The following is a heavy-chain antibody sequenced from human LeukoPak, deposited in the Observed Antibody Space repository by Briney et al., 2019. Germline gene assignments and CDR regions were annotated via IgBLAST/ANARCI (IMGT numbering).Heavy chain of an antibody. CDR1: GGSISSGDYY. D-gene: IGHD3-22*01. CDR3: ARAFPRGIVVES. J-gene: IGHJ4*02. CDR2: IYYSGNT. Sequence: SETLSLTCTVSGGSISSGDYYWSWIRPPPGKGLEWIGYIYYSGNTYYNPSLKSRVIISVDTSKNQFSLKLSSVTAADTAVYYCARAFPRGIVVESWGQGTLVTVSS. V-gene: IGHV4-30-4*01.